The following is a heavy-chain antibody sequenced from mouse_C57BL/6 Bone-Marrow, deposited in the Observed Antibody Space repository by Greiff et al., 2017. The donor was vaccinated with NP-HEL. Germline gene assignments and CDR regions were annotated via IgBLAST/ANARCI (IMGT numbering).Heavy chain of an antibody. Sequence: EVKLMESGGGLVQPKGSLKLSCAASGFSFNTYAMNWVRQAPGKGLEWVARIRSKSNNYATYYADSVKDRFTISRDDSESMLYLQMNNLKTEDTAMYYCVRQGSSYFDYWGQVTTLTVSS. CDR1: GFSFNTYA. J-gene: IGHJ2*01. V-gene: IGHV10-1*01. D-gene: IGHD1-1*01. CDR2: IRSKSNNYAT. CDR3: VRQGSSYFDY.